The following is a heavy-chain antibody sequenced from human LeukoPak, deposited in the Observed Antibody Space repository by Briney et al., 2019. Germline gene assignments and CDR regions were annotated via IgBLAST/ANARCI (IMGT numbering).Heavy chain of an antibody. V-gene: IGHV4-38-2*02. CDR3: TRSSGSYALFDY. CDR2: VYHSGST. Sequence: SETLSLTCTVSGYSITSGYYWGCIRQPPGKGLEWIGSVYHSGSTYYNPSLKSRVTISVDTSKNQFSLKLSSVTAADTAMYYCTRSSGSYALFDYWGQGTLVIVSS. CDR1: GYSITSGYY. D-gene: IGHD1-26*01. J-gene: IGHJ4*02.